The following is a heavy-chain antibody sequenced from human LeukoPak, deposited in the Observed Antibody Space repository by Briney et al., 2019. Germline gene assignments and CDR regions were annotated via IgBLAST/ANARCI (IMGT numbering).Heavy chain of an antibody. CDR2: IKPDGSLI. Sequence: RPGGSLRLSCAASGFTFSSYWMTWVRQGPGKGLEWVANIKPDGSLIYYVDSVKGRFTISRDNAKNSLYPQMNSLRAEDTAVYYCAKWGLYSGFYYIDYWGQGTLATVSS. CDR1: GFTFSSYW. D-gene: IGHD1-26*01. CDR3: AKWGLYSGFYYIDY. J-gene: IGHJ4*02. V-gene: IGHV3-7*01.